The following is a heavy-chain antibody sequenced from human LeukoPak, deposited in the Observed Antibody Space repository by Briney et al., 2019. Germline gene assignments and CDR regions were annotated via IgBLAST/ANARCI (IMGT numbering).Heavy chain of an antibody. V-gene: IGHV1-18*01. D-gene: IGHD3-10*01. CDR2: ISAYIGNT. Sequence: ASVKVSCKASGYTFTSYGISWVRQAPGQGLEWMGWISAYIGNTNYAQKLQGRVTLTTDTSTSTAYMELGSLRSEDTAVYYSASMYDSGNYSHDWFDPWGQGTLVTVSS. CDR3: ASMYDSGNYSHDWFDP. J-gene: IGHJ5*02. CDR1: GYTFTSYG.